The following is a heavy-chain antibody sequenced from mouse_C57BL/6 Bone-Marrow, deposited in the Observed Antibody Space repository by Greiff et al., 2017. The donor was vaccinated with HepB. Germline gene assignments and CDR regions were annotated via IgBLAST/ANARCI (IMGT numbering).Heavy chain of an antibody. CDR3: AREWENY. V-gene: IGHV5-4*01. Sequence: EVKLMESGGGLVKPGGSLKLSCAASGFTFSSYAMSWVRQTPEKRLEWVATISDGGSYTYYPDNVKGRFTISRDNAKNNLYLQMSHLKSEDTAMYYCAREWENYWGQGTTLTVSS. CDR1: GFTFSSYA. J-gene: IGHJ2*01. D-gene: IGHD4-1*01. CDR2: ISDGGSYT.